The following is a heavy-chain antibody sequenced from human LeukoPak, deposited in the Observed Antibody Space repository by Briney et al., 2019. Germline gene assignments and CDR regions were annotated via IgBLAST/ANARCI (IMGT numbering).Heavy chain of an antibody. D-gene: IGHD1-1*01. CDR2: ISYDGSNK. CDR3: AREGLPVATCFDY. Sequence: GGSLRLSCAASGFTFSSYAMRWVRQAPGKGLEWVAVISYDGSNKYYADSVKGRFTISRDNSKNTLYLQMNSLRAEDTAVYYCAREGLPVATCFDYWGQGTLVTVSS. V-gene: IGHV3-30-3*01. J-gene: IGHJ4*02. CDR1: GFTFSSYA.